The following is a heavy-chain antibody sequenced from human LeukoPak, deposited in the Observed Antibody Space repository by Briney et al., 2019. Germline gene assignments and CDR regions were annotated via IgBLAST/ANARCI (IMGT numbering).Heavy chain of an antibody. Sequence: PGGSLRLSCAASGFTFSSYNMNWVRQAPGKGLEWVSSITSSSTYIYYADSVKGRFTISRDNARNSLSLQMNSLRAEDTAVYYCARDGYYDSSGHYGGGDYWGQGTLDTVSS. D-gene: IGHD3-22*01. V-gene: IGHV3-21*01. CDR3: ARDGYYDSSGHYGGGDY. CDR1: GFTFSSYN. J-gene: IGHJ4*02. CDR2: ITSSSTYI.